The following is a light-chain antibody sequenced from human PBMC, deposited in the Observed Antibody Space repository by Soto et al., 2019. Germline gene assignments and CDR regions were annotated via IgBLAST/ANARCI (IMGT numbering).Light chain of an antibody. J-gene: IGLJ2*01. CDR1: SSDVGGYNY. Sequence: QSALTQPASVSGSPGQSITISCTGTSSDVGGYNYVSWYQQYPGKAPKLMIYDVNNRPSGVSDRVSGSKSGHTTSLTISGLQAEDEADYYCASYTSSTTVVFGGGTKLTVL. V-gene: IGLV2-14*01. CDR3: ASYTSSTTVV. CDR2: DVN.